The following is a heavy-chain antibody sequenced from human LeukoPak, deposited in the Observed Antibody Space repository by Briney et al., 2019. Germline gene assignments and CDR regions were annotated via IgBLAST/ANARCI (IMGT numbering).Heavy chain of an antibody. CDR1: GLIVSSNY. J-gene: IGHJ3*01. V-gene: IGHV3-53*01. CDR3: AKQVVPNAFDF. Sequence: GGSLRLSCAASGLIVSSNYMTWVRQAPGKGLEWVSVIYSGGSTYYAHSVKGRFTISRDNSKNTLYLQMNSLRAEDTAVYYCAKQVVPNAFDFWGQGTMVTVS. D-gene: IGHD6-6*01. CDR2: IYSGGST.